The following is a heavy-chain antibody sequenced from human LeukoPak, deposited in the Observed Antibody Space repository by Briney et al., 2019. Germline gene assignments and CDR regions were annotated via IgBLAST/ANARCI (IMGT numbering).Heavy chain of an antibody. J-gene: IGHJ6*03. D-gene: IGHD1-26*01. Sequence: GASVKVSCKASGGTFSSYAISWVRQAPGQGLEWMGGIIPIFGTANYAQKFQGRVTITADESTSTAYMELSSLRSEDTAVYYCARAGGGSGPGVYYYYMGVWGKGTTVTVSS. CDR1: GGTFSSYA. CDR3: ARAGGGSGPGVYYYYMGV. V-gene: IGHV1-69*13. CDR2: IIPIFGTA.